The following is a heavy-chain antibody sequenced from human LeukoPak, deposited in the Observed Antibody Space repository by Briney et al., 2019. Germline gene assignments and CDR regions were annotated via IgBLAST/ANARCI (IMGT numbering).Heavy chain of an antibody. CDR1: GGSISSYY. Sequence: SETLSLTCTVSGGSISSYYWSWIRQPPGKGLEWIGEINHSGSTNYNPSLKSRVTISVDTSKNQFSLKLSSVTAADTAVYYCARYIAARPGSTYYFDYWGQGTLVTVSP. CDR2: INHSGST. D-gene: IGHD6-6*01. CDR3: ARYIAARPGSTYYFDY. V-gene: IGHV4-34*01. J-gene: IGHJ4*02.